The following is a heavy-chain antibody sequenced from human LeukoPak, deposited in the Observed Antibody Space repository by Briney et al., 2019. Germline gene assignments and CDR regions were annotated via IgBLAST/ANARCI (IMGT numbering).Heavy chain of an antibody. CDR2: ISSSGPYI. Sequence: PGGSLRLSCAASGYTFSDYSVNWLRQVPGKGLEWVSSISSSGPYIYYADSVKGRFTISRDNAKISLFLQMNSLRAEDTAVYFCARDLYYFEREGYYASDYWGQGTLVTVSS. CDR3: ARDLYYFEREGYYASDY. CDR1: GYTFSDYS. V-gene: IGHV3-21*06. D-gene: IGHD3-22*01. J-gene: IGHJ4*02.